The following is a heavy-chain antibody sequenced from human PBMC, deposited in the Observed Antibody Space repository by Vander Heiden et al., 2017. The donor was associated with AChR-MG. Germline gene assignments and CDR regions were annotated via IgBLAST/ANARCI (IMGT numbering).Heavy chain of an antibody. CDR1: GGTFSSYA. J-gene: IGHJ3*02. Sequence: QVQLVQSGAEVKKPGSPVKVSCKASGGTFSSYAILWERQAPGQGLEWMGGIIPILGTSSYAQKFQGRVTITADKSTSTAYMALSSLRSEDTAVYYCARDPLAYCGGDCYSADDAFDIWGQGTMVTVSS. D-gene: IGHD2-21*02. V-gene: IGHV1-69*06. CDR2: IIPILGTS. CDR3: ARDPLAYCGGDCYSADDAFDI.